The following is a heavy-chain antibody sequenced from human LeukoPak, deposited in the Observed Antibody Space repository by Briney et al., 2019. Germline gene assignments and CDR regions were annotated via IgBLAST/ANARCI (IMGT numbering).Heavy chain of an antibody. CDR3: ARDDGKDVLGSDY. Sequence: GGSLRLSCAASGFTFSSYAMHWVRQAPGKGLEWLAVISYDASNKFYADSVKGRFSISRDNSKNTLFLQMNSLRAEDTAVYYCARDDGKDVLGSDYWGQGTLVTVSS. J-gene: IGHJ4*02. D-gene: IGHD5-12*01. V-gene: IGHV3-30-3*01. CDR1: GFTFSSYA. CDR2: ISYDASNK.